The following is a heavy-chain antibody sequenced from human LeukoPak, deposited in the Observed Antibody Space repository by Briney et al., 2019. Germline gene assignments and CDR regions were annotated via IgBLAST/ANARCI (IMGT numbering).Heavy chain of an antibody. V-gene: IGHV3-30*07. CDR3: AKSPRDTYGEQQLALYYFDY. CDR2: ISYDGSNK. J-gene: IGHJ4*02. Sequence: GGSLRLSCAASGFTFSSYAMHWVRQAPGKGLEWVAVISYDGSNKYYADSVKGRFTISRDNSKNTLYLQMNSLRAEDTAVYYCAKSPRDTYGEQQLALYYFDYWGQGTLVTVSS. CDR1: GFTFSSYA. D-gene: IGHD6-13*01.